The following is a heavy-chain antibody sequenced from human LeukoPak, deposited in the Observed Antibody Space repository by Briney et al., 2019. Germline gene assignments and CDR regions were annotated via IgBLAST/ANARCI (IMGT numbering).Heavy chain of an antibody. CDR1: GGTFISYA. J-gene: IGHJ3*02. CDR2: IIPIFGTA. V-gene: IGHV1-69*13. Sequence: SVTVSCKASGGTFISYAISWVRQAPGQGLEWMGGIIPIFGTANYAHKFQGRVTITADESTSTANMELSSLRSEDTAVYYCARGGSGSYSHAFDIWGQGTMVGVSS. D-gene: IGHD1-26*01. CDR3: ARGGSGSYSHAFDI.